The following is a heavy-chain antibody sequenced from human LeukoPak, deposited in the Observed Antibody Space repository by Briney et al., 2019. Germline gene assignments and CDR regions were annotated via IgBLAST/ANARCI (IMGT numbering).Heavy chain of an antibody. D-gene: IGHD1-26*01. CDR3: ARETYSGELEY. Sequence: SETLSLTCTVSGGSISSYYWSWIRQPPGKGLEWIGYIYYSGSTNYNPSLKSRVTISVDTSKNQFSLKLSSVTAADTAVYYCARETYSGELEYWGQGTLVTVPS. CDR1: GGSISSYY. V-gene: IGHV4-59*01. J-gene: IGHJ4*02. CDR2: IYYSGST.